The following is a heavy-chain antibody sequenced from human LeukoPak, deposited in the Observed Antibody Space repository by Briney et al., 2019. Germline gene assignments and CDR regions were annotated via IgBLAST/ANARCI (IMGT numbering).Heavy chain of an antibody. Sequence: ASVKVSCKASGGTFSSYTISWVRQAPGQGLEWMGRIIPILGMANYAQKFQGRVTITADKSTSTAYMELSSLRSEDTAVYYCAREGDVDTANPLWGQGTLVTVSS. V-gene: IGHV1-69*02. D-gene: IGHD5-18*01. J-gene: IGHJ4*02. CDR1: GGTFSSYT. CDR3: AREGDVDTANPL. CDR2: IIPILGMA.